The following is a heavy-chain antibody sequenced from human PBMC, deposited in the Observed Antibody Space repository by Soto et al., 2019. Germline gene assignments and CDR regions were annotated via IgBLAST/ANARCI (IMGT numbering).Heavy chain of an antibody. V-gene: IGHV1-69*02. CDR2: IIPILGIA. J-gene: IGHJ5*02. CDR1: GGTFSSYT. D-gene: IGHD2-2*01. CDR3: AFYCSSTSCYSNWFDP. Sequence: QVQLVQSGAEVKKPGSSVKVSCKASGGTFSSYTISWVRQAPGQGLEWMGRIIPILGIANYAQKFQGRVTITADKSTSTANMELSSLRSEDTAVYYCAFYCSSTSCYSNWFDPWGQGTLVTVSS.